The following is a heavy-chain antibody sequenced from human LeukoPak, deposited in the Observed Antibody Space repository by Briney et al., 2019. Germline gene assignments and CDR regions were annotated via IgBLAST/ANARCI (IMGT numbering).Heavy chain of an antibody. V-gene: IGHV4-59*08. CDR3: ARHRDYVWGSYRYDGRGFDY. CDR2: IYYNGRT. Sequence: SETLSLTCTVSGGSISDYYWSWIRQPPGKGLEWIGYIYYNGRTKYNPSLKRRVTISVDPSKNQFSLKLSSVTAADTAVYYCARHRDYVWGSYRYDGRGFDYWGQGTLVTVSS. J-gene: IGHJ4*02. D-gene: IGHD3-16*02. CDR1: GGSISDYY.